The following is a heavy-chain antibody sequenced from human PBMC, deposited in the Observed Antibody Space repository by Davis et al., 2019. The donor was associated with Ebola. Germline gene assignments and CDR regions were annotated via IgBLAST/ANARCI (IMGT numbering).Heavy chain of an antibody. V-gene: IGHV4-30-2*01. CDR1: GGSISSGGYS. CDR2: IYHSGST. CDR3: ARGGAGAAGGWFDP. J-gene: IGHJ5*02. Sequence: LRLSCAVSGGSISSGGYSWSWIRQPPGKGLEWIGYIYHSGSTYYNPSLKSRVTISVDRSKNQFSLKLSSVTAADTAVYYCARGGAGAAGGWFDPWGQGTLVTVSS. D-gene: IGHD6-13*01.